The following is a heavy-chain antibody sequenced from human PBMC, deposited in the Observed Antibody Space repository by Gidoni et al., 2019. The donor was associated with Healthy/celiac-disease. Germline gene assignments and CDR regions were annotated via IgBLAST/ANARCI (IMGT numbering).Heavy chain of an antibody. CDR2: ISGSGGST. CDR1: GFTFSSYA. CDR3: AKEVESFGY. Sequence: ERQLLASGGSLVQTGGSLSHSCAGAGFTFSSYAMSWVRQAPGKGLEWVPAISGSGGSTYYADSVKGRFTISRDNSKNTLYLQMNSLRAEDTAVYYCAKEVESFGYWGQGTLVTVSS. D-gene: IGHD3-3*01. J-gene: IGHJ4*02. V-gene: IGHV3-23*01.